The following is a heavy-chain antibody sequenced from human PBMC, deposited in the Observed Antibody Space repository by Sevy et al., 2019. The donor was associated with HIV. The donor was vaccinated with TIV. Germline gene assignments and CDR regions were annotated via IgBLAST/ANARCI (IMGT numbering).Heavy chain of an antibody. D-gene: IGHD3-10*01. CDR3: ARDFGVRGPTAVTNCFDP. Sequence: SETLFLTCAVSGHSISDYYWGWIRQPPGKGLEWIATAYHSGTTYYNPSLKSRVTISVDTSKNHFSLKLNSVTAADTAVYYCARDFGVRGPTAVTNCFDPWGQGTLVTVSS. CDR2: AYHSGTT. CDR1: GHSISDYY. J-gene: IGHJ5*02. V-gene: IGHV4-38-2*02.